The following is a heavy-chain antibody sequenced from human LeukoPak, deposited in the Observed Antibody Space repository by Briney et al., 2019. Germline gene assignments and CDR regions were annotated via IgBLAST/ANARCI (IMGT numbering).Heavy chain of an antibody. Sequence: ASVKLSCKASGYTFTGYYMHWVRQGPGQGLDWMGWINPNSGGTDYAHKFQGRFTMTRDTSISTAYMDLSRPGSDDPAVYYSARDRPGEVDSWGQGTLVTVSS. D-gene: IGHD1-26*01. CDR1: GYTFTGYY. CDR3: ARDRPGEVDS. V-gene: IGHV1-2*07. CDR2: INPNSGGT. J-gene: IGHJ4*02.